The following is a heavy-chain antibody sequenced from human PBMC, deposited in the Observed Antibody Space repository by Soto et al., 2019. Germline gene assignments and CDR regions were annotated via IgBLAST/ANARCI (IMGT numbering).Heavy chain of an antibody. V-gene: IGHV3-30*18. CDR3: AKEGRLGDFDY. CDR1: GFTFSSYG. D-gene: IGHD6-25*01. Sequence: QVQLVESGGGVVQPGRSLRLSCAASGFTFSSYGMHWVRQAPGKGLEWVAVISYDGSNKYYADSVKGRFTISRDNSKNTLYLQMNSLRAEDPAVYYCAKEGRLGDFDYWGQGTLVTVSS. CDR2: ISYDGSNK. J-gene: IGHJ4*02.